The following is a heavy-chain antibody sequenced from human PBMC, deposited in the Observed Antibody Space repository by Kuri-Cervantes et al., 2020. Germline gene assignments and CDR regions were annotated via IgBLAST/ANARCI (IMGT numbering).Heavy chain of an antibody. D-gene: IGHD6-13*01. Sequence: SVKVSCKASGGPFNSYAISWVRQAPGQGLEWVGGIIPIFGTTNYAQKFQGRVTITTDESTSTAYMELSSLRSEDTAVYYCAGMGIAAAGTVWFDPWGQGTLVTVSS. CDR3: AGMGIAAAGTVWFDP. CDR1: GGPFNSYA. CDR2: IIPIFGTT. V-gene: IGHV1-69*05. J-gene: IGHJ5*02.